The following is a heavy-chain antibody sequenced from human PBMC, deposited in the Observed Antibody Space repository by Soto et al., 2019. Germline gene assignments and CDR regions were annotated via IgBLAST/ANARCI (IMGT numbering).Heavy chain of an antibody. V-gene: IGHV3-13*01. J-gene: IGHJ4*01. CDR1: GFTFSNYD. D-gene: IGHD1-20*01. CDR2: IGTAGDT. Sequence: EVQLVESGGGLVQPGGSLRLSCAASGFTFSNYDMHWVRQVTGKGLEWVSTIGTAGDTYYPGSVKGRFTISRENAKNSFNLQMNSLRAEDTAVYYCARRRLITLYCFDYWGHGTLVT. CDR3: ARRRLITLYCFDY.